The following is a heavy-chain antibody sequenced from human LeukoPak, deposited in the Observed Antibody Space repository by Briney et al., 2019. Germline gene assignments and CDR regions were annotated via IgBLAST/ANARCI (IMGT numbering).Heavy chain of an antibody. V-gene: IGHV3-7*04. CDR1: GFTFSNYW. Sequence: GGSLRLSCAASGFTFSNYWMSWVRQAPGKGLEWVANIKQDGSEKYYVDSVKGRFTISRGNAKNSLYLQMNSLRAEDTAVYYCARGAVVPGYWGQGTLVTVSS. CDR2: IKQDGSEK. J-gene: IGHJ4*02. D-gene: IGHD3-22*01. CDR3: ARGAVVPGY.